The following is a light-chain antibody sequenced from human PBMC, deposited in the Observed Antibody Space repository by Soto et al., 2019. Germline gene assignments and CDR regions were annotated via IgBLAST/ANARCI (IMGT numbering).Light chain of an antibody. Sequence: EVVLTQSPNTVSLSPREIATVSFWASQSVSSYLAWYQQKPGQAPRLLIYGASSRATGIPDRFSGSGSGTDFTPTISRLEPEDFAVYYCQQYGSSTRTFGQGTKVDIK. V-gene: IGKV3-20*01. J-gene: IGKJ1*01. CDR1: QSVSSY. CDR2: GAS. CDR3: QQYGSSTRT.